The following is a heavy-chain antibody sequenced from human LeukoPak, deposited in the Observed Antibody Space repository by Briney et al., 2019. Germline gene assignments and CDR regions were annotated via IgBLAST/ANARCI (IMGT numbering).Heavy chain of an antibody. V-gene: IGHV4-59*01. CDR2: IYYRGST. J-gene: IGHJ4*02. CDR3: ARADYDTSDYYYTFDY. CDR1: GGSINGYY. Sequence: SETLSLTCTVSGGSINGYYWSWIRQPPEKGLEWIGYIYYRGSTNYNPSLKSRVTISLDTSKNQFSLNLNSVTAADTAVYYCARADYDTSDYYYTFDYWGLGTLVTVSS. D-gene: IGHD3-22*01.